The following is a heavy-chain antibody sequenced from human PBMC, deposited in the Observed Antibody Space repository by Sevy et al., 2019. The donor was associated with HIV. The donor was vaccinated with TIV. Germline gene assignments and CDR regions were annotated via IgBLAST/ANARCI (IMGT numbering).Heavy chain of an antibody. V-gene: IGHV3-53*01. CDR3: ARGGDYYYYGMDV. CDR2: IYSGGST. CDR1: GFTVSSNY. J-gene: IGHJ6*02. Sequence: GGSLRLSCAASGFTVSSNYMSWVRQAPGKGLEWVSVIYSGGSTYYADSVKGGFTISRDNSRNTLYLQMNSLRAADTAVYYCARGGDYYYYGMDVWGQGTTVTVSS.